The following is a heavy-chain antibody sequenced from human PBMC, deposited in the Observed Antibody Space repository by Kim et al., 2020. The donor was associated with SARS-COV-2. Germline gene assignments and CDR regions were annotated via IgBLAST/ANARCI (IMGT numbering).Heavy chain of an antibody. CDR1: GFTFSGYA. D-gene: IGHD1-26*01. CDR3: AKDSWSSGSYSFDY. J-gene: IGHJ4*02. Sequence: GGSLRLSCVVSGFTFSGYAMNWVRQAPGKGLEWVSNISGSGTNKLYADSVTGRFTTSRDNSKNTLYLQMTSLRAEDTAVYYCAKDSWSSGSYSFDYWGLGTLVTVSS. CDR2: ISGSGTNK. V-gene: IGHV3-23*01.